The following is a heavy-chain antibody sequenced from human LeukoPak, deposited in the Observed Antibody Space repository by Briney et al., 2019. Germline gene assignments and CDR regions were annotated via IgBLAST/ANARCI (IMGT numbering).Heavy chain of an antibody. J-gene: IGHJ4*02. D-gene: IGHD2/OR15-2a*01. CDR1: GGSISSSSYY. Sequence: SETLSLTCTVSGGSISSSSYYWSWIRQPAGKGLEWIGRIYTSGSTNYNPSLKSRVTISVDTSKNQFSLKLSSVTAADTAVYYCARVSFVSYYFDYWGQGTLVTVSS. V-gene: IGHV4-61*02. CDR3: ARVSFVSYYFDY. CDR2: IYTSGST.